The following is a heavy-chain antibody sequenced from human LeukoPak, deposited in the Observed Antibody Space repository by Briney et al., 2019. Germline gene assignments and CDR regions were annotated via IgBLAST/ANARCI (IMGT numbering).Heavy chain of an antibody. J-gene: IGHJ5*02. CDR3: AKDWASIAATSPPGVFDL. D-gene: IGHD6-13*01. V-gene: IGHV3-30*18. CDR1: GFTFINFA. Sequence: GGSLRLSCAASGFTFINFALHWVRQAPGKGLEWVAVVSYDGNNQYYADSVKGRFTISRDNSKNTLYLQMNNLRAEDTAVYYCAKDWASIAATSPPGVFDLWGQGTLVTVSS. CDR2: VSYDGNNQ.